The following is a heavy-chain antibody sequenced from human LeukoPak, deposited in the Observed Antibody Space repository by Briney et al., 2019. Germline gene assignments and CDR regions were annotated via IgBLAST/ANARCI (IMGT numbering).Heavy chain of an antibody. CDR3: ASEILGYCSGGSCSRDY. Sequence: GGSLRLSCAASGFTFSSYSMNWVRQAPGKGLEWVSSISSSSSYIYYADSVKGRFTISRDNAKNSLYLQMNSLRAEDTAVYYCASEILGYCSGGSCSRDYWGQGTLVTVSS. CDR1: GFTFSSYS. J-gene: IGHJ4*02. CDR2: ISSSSSYI. V-gene: IGHV3-21*01. D-gene: IGHD2-15*01.